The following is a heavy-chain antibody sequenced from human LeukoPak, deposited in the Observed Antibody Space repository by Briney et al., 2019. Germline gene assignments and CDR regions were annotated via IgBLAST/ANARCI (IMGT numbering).Heavy chain of an antibody. CDR2: ISYDGSNT. CDR3: AKDGQLGGSSWFTLYFDY. V-gene: IGHV3-30*18. CDR1: RFSFRSYD. Sequence: GGSLRLSCTASRFSFRSYDMHWVRQAPGKGLEWVAVISYDGSNTYYTDSVKGRFTISRDNSKNTLYLQMSSLRPEDTAVYYCAKDGQLGGSSWFTLYFDYWGQGTLVTVSS. D-gene: IGHD6-13*01. J-gene: IGHJ4*02.